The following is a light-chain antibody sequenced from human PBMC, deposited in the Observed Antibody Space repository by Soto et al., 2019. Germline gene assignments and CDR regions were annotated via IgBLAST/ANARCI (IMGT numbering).Light chain of an antibody. Sequence: IQVTQSPSSLSASVGDRVTITCRASQDISSYLAWYQQKPGKAPTLLIDAASTLQSGVPSRFSGSGFGTDFTLTISSLQAEDFASYYCQQLRSYPSTFGGGTKVEIK. J-gene: IGKJ4*01. CDR3: QQLRSYPST. V-gene: IGKV1-9*01. CDR1: QDISSY. CDR2: AAS.